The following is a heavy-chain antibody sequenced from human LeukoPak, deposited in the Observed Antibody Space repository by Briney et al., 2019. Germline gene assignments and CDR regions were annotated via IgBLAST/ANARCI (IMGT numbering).Heavy chain of an antibody. CDR1: GFIFISHG. J-gene: IGHJ4*02. Sequence: PGGSLRLSCAASGFIFISHGMRWARQAPDKGLEWVAMIRADGSDKWYAESVKGRFSISRDNSRNMVYLQMNSLRPEDTAVYYCVRDFNWAFGYWGQGTLVTVSS. D-gene: IGHD1-1*01. CDR2: IRADGSDK. V-gene: IGHV3-30*02. CDR3: VRDFNWAFGY.